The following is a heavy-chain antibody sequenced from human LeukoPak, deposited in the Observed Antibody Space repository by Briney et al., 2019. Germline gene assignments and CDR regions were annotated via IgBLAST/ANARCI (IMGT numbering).Heavy chain of an antibody. D-gene: IGHD6-13*01. V-gene: IGHV3-30*18. CDR3: AKGFYGYSSSWYSGNWFDP. Sequence: GGSLRLSCAASRFTFSSYGMHWVRQAPGKGLEWVAVISYDGSNKYYADSVKGRFTISRDNSKNTLYLQMNSLRAEDTAVYYCAKGFYGYSSSWYSGNWFDPWGQGTLVTVSS. CDR1: RFTFSSYG. CDR2: ISYDGSNK. J-gene: IGHJ5*02.